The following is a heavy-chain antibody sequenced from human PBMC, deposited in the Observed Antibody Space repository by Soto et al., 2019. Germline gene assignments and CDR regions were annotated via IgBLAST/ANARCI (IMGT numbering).Heavy chain of an antibody. CDR1: GXTFRSFT. CDR2: NSSNSAYI. CDR3: TRDASRDSSARGWFDP. Sequence: GSLRLSCAASGXTFRSFTMNWVRQAPGKGLEWVSTNSSNSAYIYYTDELRGRFNISRENAKNSLHLQMNSLRAEETAVYYCTRDASRDSSARGWFDPWGPGTLGTVS. J-gene: IGHJ5*02. V-gene: IGHV3-21*01. D-gene: IGHD6-13*01.